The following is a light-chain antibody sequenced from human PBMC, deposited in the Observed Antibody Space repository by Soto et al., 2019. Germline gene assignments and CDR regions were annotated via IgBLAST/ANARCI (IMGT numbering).Light chain of an antibody. CDR1: QGINNW. V-gene: IGKV1D-12*01. J-gene: IGKJ4*01. CDR2: TTS. Sequence: DIQMTQSPSSVSASVGDRVTITCRASQGINNWLAWYQQKPGKAPKILIYTTSSLQSGVPSRFSVRAAGTDFTLSISSLQPEDFSTYYGQQANSFPLTFGGGTKVEIK. CDR3: QQANSFPLT.